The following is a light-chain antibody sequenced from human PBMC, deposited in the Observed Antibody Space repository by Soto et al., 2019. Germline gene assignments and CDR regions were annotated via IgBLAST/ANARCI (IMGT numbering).Light chain of an antibody. CDR3: LLYHGGAGV. J-gene: IGLJ3*02. Sequence: QAVVTQEPSLTVSPGGTVTLTCASSTGAVTSGYYPNWFQQKPGQAPRALIYSTSKKHSWTPARVSGSLLGGKAALTLSGVQLGEGVEYACLLYHGGAGVFGGGTKLPV. CDR1: TGAVTSGYY. V-gene: IGLV7-43*01. CDR2: STS.